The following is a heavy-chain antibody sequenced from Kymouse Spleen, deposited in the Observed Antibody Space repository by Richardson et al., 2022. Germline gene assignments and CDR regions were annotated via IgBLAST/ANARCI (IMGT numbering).Heavy chain of an antibody. CDR3: ARDDDYGDYGMDV. V-gene: IGHV3-33*01. CDR1: GFTFSSYG. CDR2: IWYDGSNK. D-gene: IGHD4-17*01,IGHD4-23*01. J-gene: IGHJ6*02. Sequence: QVQLVESGGGVVQPGRSLRLSCAASGFTFSSYGMHWVRQAPGKGLEWVAVIWYDGSNKYYADSVKGRFTISRDNSKNTLYLQMNSLRAEDTAVYYCARDDDYGDYGMDVWGQGTTVTVSS.